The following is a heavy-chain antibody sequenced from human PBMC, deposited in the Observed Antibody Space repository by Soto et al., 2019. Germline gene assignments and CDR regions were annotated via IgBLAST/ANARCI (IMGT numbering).Heavy chain of an antibody. J-gene: IGHJ4*02. CDR3: ASGLTGTTQQDYFDY. CDR1: GGTFSSYT. Sequence: GASVKVSCKASGGTFSSYTISWVRQAPGQGLEWMGRIIPILGIANYAQKFQGRVTITADKSTSTAYMELSSLRSEDTAVYYCASGLTGTTQQDYFDYWGQGTLVTVSS. D-gene: IGHD1-7*01. V-gene: IGHV1-69*02. CDR2: IIPILGIA.